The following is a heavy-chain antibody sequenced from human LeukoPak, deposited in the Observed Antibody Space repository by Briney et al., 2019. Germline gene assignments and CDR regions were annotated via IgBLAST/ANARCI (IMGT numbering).Heavy chain of an antibody. CDR3: AKDTQKVVAGPCDF. CDR2: ISGSGDRT. Sequence: GGSLRLSCAASGFTFSSYAMSWVRQAPGKGLEWVSAISGSGDRTYYADPVKGRFTISRDNSKNTLYLQMNSLRVEDTAVYYCAKDTQKVVAGPCDFWGQGTLVTVSS. D-gene: IGHD6-19*01. V-gene: IGHV3-23*01. J-gene: IGHJ4*02. CDR1: GFTFSSYA.